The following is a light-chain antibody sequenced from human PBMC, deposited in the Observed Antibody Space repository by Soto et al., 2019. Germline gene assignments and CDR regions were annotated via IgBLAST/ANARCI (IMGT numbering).Light chain of an antibody. V-gene: IGLV2-14*01. CDR1: SSDVGGYNY. CDR3: SSYTSSSSYV. J-gene: IGLJ1*01. Sequence: QYAVTQPGSVSGSPGQSITISCTGTSSDVGGYNYVSWYQQHPGKAPKLMIYEVSNRPSGVSNRFSGSKSGNTASLTISGLQAEDEADYYCSSYTSSSSYVFGTGTKVTVL. CDR2: EVS.